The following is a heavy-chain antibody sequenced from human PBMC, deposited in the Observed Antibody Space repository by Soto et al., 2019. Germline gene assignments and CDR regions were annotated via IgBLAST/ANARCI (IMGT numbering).Heavy chain of an antibody. D-gene: IGHD1-26*01. CDR1: GYTFTSYD. Sequence: GASVKVSCKASGYTFTSYDINWVRRATGQGREWMGWMNPNSANTGYTQKFQGRVSMTRDTSTSTAYLELSSLTSEDTALYYCARGGFGRGSYFDFWGEGTLVTVSS. CDR2: MNPNSANT. V-gene: IGHV1-8*01. J-gene: IGHJ4*02. CDR3: ARGGFGRGSYFDF.